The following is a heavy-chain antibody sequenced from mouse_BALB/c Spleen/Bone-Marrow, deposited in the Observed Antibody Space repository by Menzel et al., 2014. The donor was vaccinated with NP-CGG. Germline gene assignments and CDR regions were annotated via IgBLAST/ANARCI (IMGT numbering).Heavy chain of an antibody. Sequence: VQLQQPGAELVKPGASVKLSCTASGFNIKDTYMHWVKQRPEQGLEWIGRIDPANGNTKYDPKFQGKATITADTSSNTAYLQLSSLTSEDTGVYYCAGFGITKEEGYYYAMDYWGQGTSVTVSS. V-gene: IGHV14-3*02. CDR2: IDPANGNT. D-gene: IGHD2-4*01. CDR3: AGFGITKEEGYYYAMDY. J-gene: IGHJ4*01. CDR1: GFNIKDTY.